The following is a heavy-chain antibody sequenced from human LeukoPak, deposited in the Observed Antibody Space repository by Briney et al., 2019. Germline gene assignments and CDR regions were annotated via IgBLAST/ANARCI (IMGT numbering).Heavy chain of an antibody. CDR2: IIPIFGTA. CDR1: GGTFSSYA. J-gene: IGHJ4*02. V-gene: IGHV1-69*13. CDR3: AREGMYYDFWSGYYRPSSFDY. D-gene: IGHD3-3*01. Sequence: SVKVSCKASGGTFSSYAISWVRQAPGRELEWMGGIIPIFGTANYAQKFQGRVTITADESTSTAYMELSSLRSEDTAVYYCAREGMYYDFWSGYYRPSSFDYWGRGTLVTVSS.